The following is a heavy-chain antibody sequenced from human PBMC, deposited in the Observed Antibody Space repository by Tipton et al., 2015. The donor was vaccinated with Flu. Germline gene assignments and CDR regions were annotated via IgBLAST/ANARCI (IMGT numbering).Heavy chain of an antibody. V-gene: IGHV3-30*01. CDR2: ISFDGSDK. D-gene: IGHD6-19*01. Sequence: QLVQSGGGVVQPGRSLRLSCAASGFTFSSYAMHWVRQAPGKGLEWVAVISFDGSDKYYADSVKGRFTISRDNSKNTLYLQVNSLRAEDTAVYYCARWGYSSGWDYGCWGQGTLVTVSS. CDR1: GFTFSSYA. CDR3: ARWGYSSGWDYGC. J-gene: IGHJ4*02.